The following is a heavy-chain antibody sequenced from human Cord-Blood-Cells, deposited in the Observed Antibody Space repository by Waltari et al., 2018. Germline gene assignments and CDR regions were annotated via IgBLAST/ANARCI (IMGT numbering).Heavy chain of an antibody. Sequence: EVQLVESGGGLVQPGRSLRLSCAASGFTFDAYAMHWVRQAPGKGLEWVSGISWNSGSIGYADSVKGRFTISRDNAKNSLYLQMNSLRAEDTALYYCAKLGTGYWGQGTLVTVSS. D-gene: IGHD7-27*01. V-gene: IGHV3-9*01. J-gene: IGHJ4*02. CDR3: AKLGTGY. CDR2: ISWNSGSI. CDR1: GFTFDAYA.